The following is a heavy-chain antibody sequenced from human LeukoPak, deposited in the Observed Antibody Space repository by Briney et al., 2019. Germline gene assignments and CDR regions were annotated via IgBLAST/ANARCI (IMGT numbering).Heavy chain of an antibody. CDR3: ASGHYCTSTSCPGRGAFDI. CDR2: IYYTGST. D-gene: IGHD2-2*01. Sequence: SETLSLTCTVSNGSISNYYWTWIRQPAGKGLECIVRIYYTGSTNYNPSLKSRVIMSVDTSKNQFSLKLNSVTAADTALYYCASGHYCTSTSCPGRGAFDIWGQGTMVTVSS. J-gene: IGHJ3*02. CDR1: NGSISNYY. V-gene: IGHV4-4*07.